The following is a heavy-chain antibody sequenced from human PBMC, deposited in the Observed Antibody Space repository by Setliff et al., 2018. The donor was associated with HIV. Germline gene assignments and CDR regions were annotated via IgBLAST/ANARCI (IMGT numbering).Heavy chain of an antibody. V-gene: IGHV3-9*01. CDR1: GFTFGDYA. CDR3: AKGSPLVGAPPTDI. CDR2: ISWNSGSI. J-gene: IGHJ3*02. Sequence: HPGGSLRLSCAASGFTFGDYAMHWVRQAPGKGLEWVSGISWNSGSIDYADSGKSRFTISRDNAKNSLYLQMNSLRANDTALYYCAKGSPLVGAPPTDIWGQGTMVTVSS. D-gene: IGHD1-26*01.